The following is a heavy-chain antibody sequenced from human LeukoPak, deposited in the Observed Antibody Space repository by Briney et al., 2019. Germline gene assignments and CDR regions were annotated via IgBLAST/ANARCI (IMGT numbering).Heavy chain of an antibody. CDR2: IRYDGSNK. V-gene: IGHV3-30*02. Sequence: GGXXRLSCAASGFTFSSYGMHWVRQAPGKGLEWVAFIRYDGSNKYYADSVKGRFTISRDNSKNTLYLQMNSLRAEGTAVYYCAKDRGSYRHFDYWGQGTLVTVSS. CDR3: AKDRGSYRHFDY. J-gene: IGHJ4*02. D-gene: IGHD1-26*01. CDR1: GFTFSSYG.